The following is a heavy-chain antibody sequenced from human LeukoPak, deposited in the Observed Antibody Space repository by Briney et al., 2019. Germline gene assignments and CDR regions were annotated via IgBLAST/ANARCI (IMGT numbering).Heavy chain of an antibody. CDR1: RITFSNAW. CDR2: IKSKAEGETK. V-gene: IGHV3-15*01. Sequence: GGSLRFSCAVSRITFSNAWPSWVRQAPGKGLEWVGRIKSKAEGETKEYAASVKGRFTISRDDSRSRLYLQMSSLKTEGTAVYYCATGIVTGTSRWGQGTLVAVSS. J-gene: IGHJ4*02. CDR3: ATGIVTGTSR. D-gene: IGHD1-20*01.